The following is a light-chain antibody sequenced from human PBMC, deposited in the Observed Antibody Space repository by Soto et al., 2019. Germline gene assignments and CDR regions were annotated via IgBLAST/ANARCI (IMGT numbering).Light chain of an antibody. J-gene: IGLJ1*01. V-gene: IGLV2-14*01. CDR3: SSYTSSSTLV. Sequence: QSALTQPASVSGSPGQSITISCTGTSSDVGGYNYVSWYQQHPGKAPKLMIYDVSNRPSGVSNRFSGSKSGNTASLTISGLQAEDEADYYGSSYTSSSTLVFGTGTQLTVL. CDR1: SSDVGGYNY. CDR2: DVS.